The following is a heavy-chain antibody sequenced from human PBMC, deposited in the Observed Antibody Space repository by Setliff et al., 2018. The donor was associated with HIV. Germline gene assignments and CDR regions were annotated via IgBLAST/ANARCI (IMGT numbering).Heavy chain of an antibody. CDR3: ATDIVATLDY. CDR2: ISDDGNNT. Sequence: GGSLRLSCAISGFTFSSYAMHWVRQAPGKGLECVAVISDDGNNTYYADSVKGRFTISRDNSKNTLYLQMNSLRAEDTAVYYCATDIVATLDYWGQGTLVTVSS. J-gene: IGHJ4*02. D-gene: IGHD5-12*01. CDR1: GFTFSSYA. V-gene: IGHV3-30-3*01.